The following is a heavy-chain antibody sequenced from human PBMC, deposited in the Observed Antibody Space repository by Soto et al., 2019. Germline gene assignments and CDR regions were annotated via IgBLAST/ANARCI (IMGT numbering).Heavy chain of an antibody. CDR3: ARGRQLWLRGYYYYGMDV. D-gene: IGHD5-18*01. CDR2: INPNSDGT. CDR1: GYTFTGYY. V-gene: IGHV1-2*04. J-gene: IGHJ6*02. Sequence: ASVKVSCKASGYTFTGYYMHWVRQAPGQGLEWMGWINPNSDGTNYAQKFQGWVTMTRDTSISTAYMELSRLRSDDTAVYYCARGRQLWLRGYYYYGMDVWGQGTTVTVSS.